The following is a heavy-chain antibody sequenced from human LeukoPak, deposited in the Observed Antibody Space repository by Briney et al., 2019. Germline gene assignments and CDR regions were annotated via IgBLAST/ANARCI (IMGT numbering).Heavy chain of an antibody. J-gene: IGHJ4*02. Sequence: SQTLSLTCAISGDSVSSNSAAWNWIRQSPSGGLEWLGRTYYRYKWYNDYAVSVKSRITINPDTSKNQFSLQLNSVTPEDTAVYYCARDGVIAAAVSFDYWGQGTLVTVSS. CDR3: ARDGVIAAAVSFDY. D-gene: IGHD6-13*01. CDR1: GDSVSSNSAA. V-gene: IGHV6-1*01. CDR2: TYYRYKWYN.